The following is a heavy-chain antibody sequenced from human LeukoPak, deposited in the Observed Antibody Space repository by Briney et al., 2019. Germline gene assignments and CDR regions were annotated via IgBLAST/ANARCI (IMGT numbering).Heavy chain of an antibody. CDR1: GFTFSSYA. D-gene: IGHD5-24*01. V-gene: IGHV3-30*01. Sequence: GGSLRLSRAASGFTFSSYAMHWVRQAPGKGLEWVAVISYDGSNKYYADSVKGRFTISRDNSKNTLYLQMNSLRAEDTAVYYCARATEMGGQGTLVTVPS. CDR2: ISYDGSNK. CDR3: ARATEM. J-gene: IGHJ1*01.